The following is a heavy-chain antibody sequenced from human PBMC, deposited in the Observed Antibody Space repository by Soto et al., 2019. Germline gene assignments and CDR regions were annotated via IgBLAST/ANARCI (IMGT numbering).Heavy chain of an antibody. D-gene: IGHD3-9*01. CDR3: TRVEGILRHFVPFDY. CDR2: IRSKAYGGTT. Sequence: GGSLRLSCTASGFTFGDYAMSWFRQAPGKGLEWVGFIRSKAYGGTTEYAASVKGRFTISRDDSKSIAYLQMNSLKTEDTAVYYCTRVEGILRHFVPFDYWGQGTLVTVSS. V-gene: IGHV3-49*03. CDR1: GFTFGDYA. J-gene: IGHJ4*02.